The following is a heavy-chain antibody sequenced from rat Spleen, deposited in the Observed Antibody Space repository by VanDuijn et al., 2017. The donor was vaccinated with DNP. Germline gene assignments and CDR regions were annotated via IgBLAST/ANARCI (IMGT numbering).Heavy chain of an antibody. D-gene: IGHD1-2*01. V-gene: IGHV5-20*01. CDR3: TRDNYSSYMPYYYAMDA. CDR1: GFTFSDYW. J-gene: IGHJ4*01. Sequence: EVQLVESGGDLVQPGRSLKLSCVASGFTFSDYWMTWIRQVPTKGLEWVASISYDGGSTYYRDSVKGRFTISRDNAKSTLYLQMNSLRSEDTATYYCTRDNYSSYMPYYYAMDAWGQGVMVTVSS. CDR2: ISYDGGST.